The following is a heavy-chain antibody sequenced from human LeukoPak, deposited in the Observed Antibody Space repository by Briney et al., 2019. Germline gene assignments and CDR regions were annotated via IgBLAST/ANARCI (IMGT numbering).Heavy chain of an antibody. J-gene: IGHJ4*02. D-gene: IGHD3-3*01. CDR2: ISYDGSNK. CDR1: GFTFSSYA. CDR3: ARGYDFWSGPSD. Sequence: GGSLRLSCAASGFTFSSYAMHWVRQAPGKGLEWVAVISYDGSNKYYADSVKGRFTISRDNSKNTLYLQMNSLRAEDNAVYYCARGYDFWSGPSDWGQGTLVTVSS. V-gene: IGHV3-30-3*01.